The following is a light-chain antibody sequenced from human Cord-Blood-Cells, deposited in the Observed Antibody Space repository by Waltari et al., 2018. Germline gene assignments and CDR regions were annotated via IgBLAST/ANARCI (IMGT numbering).Light chain of an antibody. CDR2: DVS. Sequence: QSALTQPASVSGSPGQSITISCTGTSSDVGGYNYVSWYQQHPGKAPKLMIYDVSNRPSGVSNRFCGSKSGNTASLTISGLQAEDEADYYCSSYTSSSTLHVFGTGTKVTVL. J-gene: IGLJ1*01. CDR3: SSYTSSSTLHV. V-gene: IGLV2-14*01. CDR1: SSDVGGYNY.